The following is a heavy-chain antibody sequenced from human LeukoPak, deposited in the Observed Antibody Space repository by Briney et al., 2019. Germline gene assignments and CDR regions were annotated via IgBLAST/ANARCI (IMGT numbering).Heavy chain of an antibody. J-gene: IGHJ4*02. CDR1: GFTVSSNY. D-gene: IGHD3-22*01. CDR3: ARVGDSRGYYYFDY. CDR2: IYIDGPT. Sequence: GGSLRLSCAASGFTVSSNYMSWVRQAPGKGLEWASTIYIDGPTYYADSVKGRFTISRDNSKNTMYLQMNSLRAEDTAVYYCARVGDSRGYYYFDYWGQGTLVTVSS. V-gene: IGHV3-66*01.